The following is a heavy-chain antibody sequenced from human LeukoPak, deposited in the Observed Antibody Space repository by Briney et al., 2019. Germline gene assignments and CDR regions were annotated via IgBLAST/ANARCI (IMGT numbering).Heavy chain of an antibody. CDR3: ARVVTFELDY. D-gene: IGHD3-10*01. J-gene: IGHJ4*02. CDR1: GISVSGTF. V-gene: IGHV3-53*01. Sequence: GGSLRFSCVASGISVSGTFMSWVRQAPGKGLEWVSTMYSGGATHYADSVKGRFSVSRDNVENTLYLQMDNLRVEDAAVYYCARVVTFELDYWGQGTPVLVSS. CDR2: MYSGGAT.